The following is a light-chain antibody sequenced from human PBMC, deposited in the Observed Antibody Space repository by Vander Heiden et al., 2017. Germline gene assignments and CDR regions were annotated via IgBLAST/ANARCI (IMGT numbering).Light chain of an antibody. CDR1: SSNIGSTT. V-gene: IGLV1-44*01. CDR3: AAWDDSLNVHYV. CDR2: TNN. J-gene: IGLJ1*01. Sequence: QSMLTQPPSASGTPGQRVTISCSGSSSNIGSTTVNWYQQLPGTAPKLLIYTNNQRPSGVPDRFSGSKSGTSASLAISGLQSEDEADYYCAAWDDSLNVHYVFGTGTKVTVL.